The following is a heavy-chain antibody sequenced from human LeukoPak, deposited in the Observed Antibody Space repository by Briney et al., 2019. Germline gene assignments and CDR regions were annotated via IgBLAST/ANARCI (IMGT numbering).Heavy chain of an antibody. CDR1: GYSISSAYY. CDR2: IYHSGTT. Sequence: SETLSLTCAVSGYSISSAYYWGWIRQPPGKGLEWIGTIYHSGTTYYNPSLKSRVTISVDTSKNQFSLKLISVTAANTAVYYCARLFGVTTCDYWGQGTLVTVSS. D-gene: IGHD4-11*01. CDR3: ARLFGVTTCDY. V-gene: IGHV4-38-2*01. J-gene: IGHJ4*02.